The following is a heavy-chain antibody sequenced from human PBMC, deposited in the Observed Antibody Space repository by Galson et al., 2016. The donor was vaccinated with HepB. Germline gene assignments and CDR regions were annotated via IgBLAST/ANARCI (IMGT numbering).Heavy chain of an antibody. CDR1: GFTFTNHD. V-gene: IGHV3-74*01. CDR2: INIDGNSI. D-gene: IGHD3-10*01. Sequence: SLRLSCAASGFTFTNHDIHWVRQAPGTGLVWVSRINIDGNSITYADSVKGRFAISRDNAKNTVHLQMNSLRAEDTAVYYCTRDYYGSLDHWGQGTLVTVSS. J-gene: IGHJ4*02. CDR3: TRDYYGSLDH.